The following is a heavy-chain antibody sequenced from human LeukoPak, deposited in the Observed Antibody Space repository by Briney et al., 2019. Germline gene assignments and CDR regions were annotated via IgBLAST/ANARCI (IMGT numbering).Heavy chain of an antibody. CDR1: GFTFSSYW. V-gene: IGHV3-7*01. CDR2: IKQDESEK. J-gene: IGHJ4*02. Sequence: GGSLRLSCAASGFTFSSYWMNWVPQAPGKGLEWVANIKQDESEKYYVDSVKGRFTISRDNAKNSLYLQMNSLRAEDTAVYYCARSSILYGSGSYYDCWGQGTLVTVSS. CDR3: ARSSILYGSGSYYDC. D-gene: IGHD3-10*01.